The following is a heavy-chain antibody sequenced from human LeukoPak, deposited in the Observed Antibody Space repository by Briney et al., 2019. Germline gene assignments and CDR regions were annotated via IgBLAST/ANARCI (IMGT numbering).Heavy chain of an antibody. J-gene: IGHJ4*02. D-gene: IGHD2-2*01. CDR3: AKGDIVVVPAAPTPLD. CDR2: IRYDGSNK. CDR1: GFTFSSYG. V-gene: IGHV3-30*02. Sequence: PGGSLRLSCAASGFTFSSYGMHWVRQAPGKGLEWVAFIRYDGSNKYYADSVKGRFTISRDNSKNTLYLQMNSLRAEDTAVYYCAKGDIVVVPAAPTPLDWGQGTLVTVSS.